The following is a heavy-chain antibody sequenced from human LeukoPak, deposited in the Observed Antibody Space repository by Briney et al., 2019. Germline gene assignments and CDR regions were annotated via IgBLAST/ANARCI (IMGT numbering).Heavy chain of an antibody. CDR1: GGSFSGYY. CDR2: INHSGST. CDR3: ARGRIAAAAHFQH. J-gene: IGHJ1*01. Sequence: SETLSLTCAVYGGSFSGYYWSWIRQPPGKGLEWIGEINHSGSTNYNPSLKSRVTISVDTSKNQFSLKLSSVTAADTAVYYCARGRIAAAAHFQHWGQGTLVTVSS. D-gene: IGHD6-13*01. V-gene: IGHV4-34*01.